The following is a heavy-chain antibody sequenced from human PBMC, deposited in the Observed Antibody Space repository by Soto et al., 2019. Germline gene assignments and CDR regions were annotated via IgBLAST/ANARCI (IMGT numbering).Heavy chain of an antibody. Sequence: GASVKVSCKASGFTFTSSAVQWVRQARGQRLEWIGWIVVGSGNTNYAQKFQERVTITRDMSTSTAYMELSSLRSEDTAVYYCAADYGYSSSSGTFDIRGQGTTVTVSS. CDR2: IVVGSGNT. CDR1: GFTFTSSA. CDR3: AADYGYSSSSGTFDI. D-gene: IGHD6-6*01. J-gene: IGHJ3*02. V-gene: IGHV1-58*01.